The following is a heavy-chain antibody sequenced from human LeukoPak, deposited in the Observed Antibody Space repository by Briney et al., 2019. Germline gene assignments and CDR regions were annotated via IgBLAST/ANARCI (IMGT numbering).Heavy chain of an antibody. CDR2: ISSSGSTI. CDR1: GFTFSSYE. D-gene: IGHD3-22*01. V-gene: IGHV3-48*03. CDR3: ARDRTDYYDSSGYSEFGY. Sequence: PGGSLRLSCAASGFTFSSYEMNWVRQAPGKGLEWVSYISSSGSTIYYADSVKGRFTTSRDNAKNSLYLQMNSLRAEDTAVYYCARDRTDYYDSSGYSEFGYWGQGTLVTVSS. J-gene: IGHJ4*02.